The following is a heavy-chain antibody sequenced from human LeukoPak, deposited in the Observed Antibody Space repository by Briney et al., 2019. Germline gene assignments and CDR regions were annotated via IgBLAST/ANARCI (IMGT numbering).Heavy chain of an antibody. Sequence: ASVKVSCKASGYTFTGYYMHWVRQAPGQGVEWMGWINPNSGGTNYAQKFQGRVTMTRDTSISTAYMELSRLRSDDTAVYYCARGLGAAAAIIDYWGQGTLVTVSS. V-gene: IGHV1-2*02. CDR1: GYTFTGYY. CDR2: INPNSGGT. D-gene: IGHD6-13*01. J-gene: IGHJ4*02. CDR3: ARGLGAAAAIIDY.